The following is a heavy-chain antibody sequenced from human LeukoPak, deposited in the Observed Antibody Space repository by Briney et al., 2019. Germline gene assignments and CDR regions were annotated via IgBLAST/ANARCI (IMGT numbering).Heavy chain of an antibody. CDR2: ISSTGSTI. Sequence: KAGGSLRLSCAASGFTFSDYYMTWIRQAPGKGPEWVSYISSTGSTIYYADSVKGRFTISRDNAKNSLFLQMNSLRAEDTAVYYCAREKYYEFDYWGQGTLVTVSS. CDR3: AREKYYEFDY. CDR1: GFTFSDYY. J-gene: IGHJ4*02. V-gene: IGHV3-11*04. D-gene: IGHD3-3*01.